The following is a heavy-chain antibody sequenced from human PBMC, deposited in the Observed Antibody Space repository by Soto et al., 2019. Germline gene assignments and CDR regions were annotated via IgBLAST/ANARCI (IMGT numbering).Heavy chain of an antibody. CDR2: ISSSSSYI. CDR1: GFTFSSYS. V-gene: IGHV3-21*01. J-gene: IGHJ4*02. CDR3: VRGGGGGQFDS. Sequence: GGSLRLSCAASGFTFSSYSMNWVRQAPGKGLEWVSSISSSSSYIYYADSVKGRHTISRDNAKKSLYLEMKSLRGDDTAVYYCVRGGGGGQFDSWGQGTLVTVSS. D-gene: IGHD2-21*01.